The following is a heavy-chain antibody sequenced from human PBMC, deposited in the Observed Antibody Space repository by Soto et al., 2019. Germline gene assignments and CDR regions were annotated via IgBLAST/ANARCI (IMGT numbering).Heavy chain of an antibody. CDR3: VKDRAYVSAYFDY. Sequence: QVQLVESGGGVVQPGRSLRLSCEASGFTFSNHGMHWVRQAPGKGLEWLAVISNDGINKKYADSVRGRFTISRDNSKNTVSLQINSLRAEDTAVFYCVKDRAYVSAYFDYWGQGILVTVSS. CDR1: GFTFSNHG. CDR2: ISNDGINK. J-gene: IGHJ4*02. V-gene: IGHV3-30*18. D-gene: IGHD3-10*01.